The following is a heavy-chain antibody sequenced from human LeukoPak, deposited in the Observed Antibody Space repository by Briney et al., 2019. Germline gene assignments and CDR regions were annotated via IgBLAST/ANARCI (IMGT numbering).Heavy chain of an antibody. J-gene: IGHJ4*02. V-gene: IGHV4-34*01. CDR3: ASGYTSGWYVY. CDR1: GGSFSAYY. CDR2: INHSGST. D-gene: IGHD6-19*01. Sequence: SETLSLTCAVYGGSFSAYYWSWIRHPPGKGLEWIGEINHSGSTNYNPSLKTRVTISVDTSKNQFSLNLSSVTAADTAVYYCASGYTSGWYVYWGQGKLVTTSS.